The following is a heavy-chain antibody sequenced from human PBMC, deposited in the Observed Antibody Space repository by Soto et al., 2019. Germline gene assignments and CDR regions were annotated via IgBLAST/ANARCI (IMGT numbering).Heavy chain of an antibody. CDR3: TTQAALYSNYDIDY. CDR2: IKSKTDGGTT. CDR1: GFTFSNAW. Sequence: EVQLVESGGGLVKPGGSLRLSCAASGFTFSNAWMSWVRQAPGKGLEWVGRIKSKTDGGTTDYAAPVKGRFTISRDDSKNTLYLQMNSLKTEDTAVYYCTTQAALYSNYDIDYWGQGTLVTVSS. J-gene: IGHJ4*02. V-gene: IGHV3-15*01. D-gene: IGHD4-4*01.